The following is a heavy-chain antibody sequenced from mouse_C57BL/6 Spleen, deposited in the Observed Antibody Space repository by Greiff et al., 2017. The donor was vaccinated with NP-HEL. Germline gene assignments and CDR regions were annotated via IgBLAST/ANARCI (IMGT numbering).Heavy chain of an antibody. J-gene: IGHJ4*01. CDR3: ARKGPTWDEGGYAMDY. CDR1: GYTFTGYW. CDR2: ILPGSGST. V-gene: IGHV1-9*01. D-gene: IGHD4-1*01. Sequence: QVQLQQSGAELMKPGASVKLSCKATGYTFTGYWIEWVKQRPGHGLEWIGEILPGSGSTNYNEKFKGKATFTADTSSNTAYMQLSSLTTEDSAIYYCARKGPTWDEGGYAMDYWGQGTSVTVSS.